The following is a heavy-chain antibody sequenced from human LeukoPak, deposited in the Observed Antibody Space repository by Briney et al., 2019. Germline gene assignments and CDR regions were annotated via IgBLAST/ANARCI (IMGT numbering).Heavy chain of an antibody. CDR1: RYTFTDYY. CDR3: ARAYTNGWFDS. D-gene: IGHD4-11*01. J-gene: IGHJ5*01. Sequence: ASVKVSCKGSRYTFTDYYIHWVRQAPGQGLEWMGWINPNTGGTNSEQKFQGRVTMTRDTSISTVYMELNRLTSDDTAVYFCARAYTNGWFDSWGQGPLATVSS. CDR2: INPNTGGT. V-gene: IGHV1-2*02.